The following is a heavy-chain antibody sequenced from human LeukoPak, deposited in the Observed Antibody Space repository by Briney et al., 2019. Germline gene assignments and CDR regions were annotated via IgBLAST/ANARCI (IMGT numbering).Heavy chain of an antibody. CDR1: GFIVSTNY. J-gene: IGHJ6*03. Sequence: GGSLRLSCAASGFIVSTNYMIWVRQAPGKGLEWVSVIYSGGGTFYPDSVKGRFTISRDNSKNTAYLQMSSLRAEDTAVYYCAKGGSTLYYYMDVWGKGTTVTVSS. CDR3: AKGGSTLYYYMDV. D-gene: IGHD2/OR15-2a*01. V-gene: IGHV3-53*01. CDR2: IYSGGGT.